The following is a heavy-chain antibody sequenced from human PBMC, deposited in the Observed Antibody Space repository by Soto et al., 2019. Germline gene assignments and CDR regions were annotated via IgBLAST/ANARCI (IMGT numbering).Heavy chain of an antibody. CDR1: GYSFTSYW. CDR3: ARTYYYDSSGYYYYYYGMDV. Sequence: GESLKISCKGSGYSFTSYWIGWVRQMPGKGLEWMGIIYPGDSDTRYSPSSQGQVTISADKSISTAYLQWSSLKASDTAMYYCARTYYYDSSGYYYYYYGMDVWGQGTTVTVSS. D-gene: IGHD3-22*01. CDR2: IYPGDSDT. V-gene: IGHV5-51*01. J-gene: IGHJ6*02.